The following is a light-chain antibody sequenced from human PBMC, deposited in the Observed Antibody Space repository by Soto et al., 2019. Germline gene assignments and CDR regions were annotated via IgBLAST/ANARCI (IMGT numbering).Light chain of an antibody. J-gene: IGKJ4*01. CDR2: AAS. Sequence: DIQLTQSPSFLSASVGDRVTITCRASQGISSYLAWYQQKPGKAPKLLIYAASTLQSGVPSRFSGSGSGTEFTLTISSLQPEDFATYYCQQINSYPLTFGGGTKVHIK. CDR3: QQINSYPLT. V-gene: IGKV1-9*01. CDR1: QGISSY.